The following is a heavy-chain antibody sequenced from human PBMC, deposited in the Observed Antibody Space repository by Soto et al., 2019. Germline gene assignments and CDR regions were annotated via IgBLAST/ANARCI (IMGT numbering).Heavy chain of an antibody. J-gene: IGHJ4*02. D-gene: IGHD3-16*01. CDR3: AKGDMITFGGVTPLFDY. CDR2: IVVGSGNT. CDR1: GFTFTSSA. Sequence: SVKVSCKASGFTFTSSAVQWVRQARGQRLEWIGWIVVGSGNTNYAQKFQERVTITRDMSTSTAYMELSSLRSEDTAVYYCAKGDMITFGGVTPLFDYWGQGTLVTVSS. V-gene: IGHV1-58*01.